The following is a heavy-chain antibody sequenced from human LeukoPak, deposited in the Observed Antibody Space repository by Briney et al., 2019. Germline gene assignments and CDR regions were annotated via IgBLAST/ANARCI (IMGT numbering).Heavy chain of an antibody. V-gene: IGHV3-7*01. CDR3: ARVGSTSWYLDY. CDR1: GFAFSHYW. Sequence: PGGSLRLSCAASGFAFSHYWMSWVRQAPGKGLEWLANIRQDGSDNYYADSVKGRFTFPRDNARNSMYLQMNSLRADDTAVYYCARVGSTSWYLDYWGQGTLVTVSS. D-gene: IGHD2-2*01. CDR2: IRQDGSDN. J-gene: IGHJ4*02.